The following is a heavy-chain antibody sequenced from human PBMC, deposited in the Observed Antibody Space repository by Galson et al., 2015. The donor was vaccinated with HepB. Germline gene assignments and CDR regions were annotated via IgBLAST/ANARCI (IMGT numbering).Heavy chain of an antibody. Sequence: SVKVSCKASGFTFTMYAMHWVRQAPGQRLEWMGWINGGNGYTKYSQKFQGRVTITRDTSASTAYMELSSLRSEDTAIYYCARDLGPSGSTCLEWLSYPPDGMDVWSQGTTVTVPS. CDR2: INGGNGYT. CDR1: GFTFTMYA. D-gene: IGHD3-3*01. J-gene: IGHJ6*02. V-gene: IGHV1-3*01. CDR3: ARDLGPSGSTCLEWLSYPPDGMDV.